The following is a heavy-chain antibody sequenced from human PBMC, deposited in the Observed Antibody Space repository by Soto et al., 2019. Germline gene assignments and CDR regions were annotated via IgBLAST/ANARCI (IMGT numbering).Heavy chain of an antibody. Sequence: QVQLQESGPGLVKPSQTLSLTCTVSGGSISSGDDFWTWIRQPPGKGLEWIGYIYYSGSTYYNPSRKRRLTMSVDTSKNQFSRKRSAVTAADTAVYYCARDRAKWKDYYYYGMDVWGQGTTVTVSS. CDR1: GGSISSGDDF. CDR3: ARDRAKWKDYYYYGMDV. D-gene: IGHD1-20*01. J-gene: IGHJ6*02. V-gene: IGHV4-30-4*01. CDR2: IYYSGST.